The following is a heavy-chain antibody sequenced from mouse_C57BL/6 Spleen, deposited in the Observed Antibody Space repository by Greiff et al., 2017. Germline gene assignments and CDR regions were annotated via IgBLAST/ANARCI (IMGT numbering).Heavy chain of an antibody. V-gene: IGHV14-4*01. Sequence: EVQLQQSGAELVRPGASVKLSCTASGFNIKDDYMHWVKQRPEQGLEWIGWIDPENGDTEYASKFQGNATITADTSSNTAFLQISRLTSEDTAVYYCTTGTVVATDYWGQGTTLTVSS. J-gene: IGHJ2*01. CDR3: TTGTVVATDY. CDR2: IDPENGDT. D-gene: IGHD1-1*01. CDR1: GFNIKDDY.